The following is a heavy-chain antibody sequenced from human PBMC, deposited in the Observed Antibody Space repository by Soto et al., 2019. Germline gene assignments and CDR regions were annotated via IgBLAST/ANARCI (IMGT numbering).Heavy chain of an antibody. Sequence: QAQLVQSGAAVKEPGASVKVSCMAYGYPFTHYNMHWVRQAPGQRPEWMAWIHVENGNTKYSQKLEGRVTIIRDTSANTVYMKLSSLKSEDTAIYYCARDGEAVAGDRDCWGQGTLVTVSS. J-gene: IGHJ4*02. V-gene: IGHV1-3*01. CDR1: GYPFTHYN. D-gene: IGHD6-19*01. CDR3: ARDGEAVAGDRDC. CDR2: IHVENGNT.